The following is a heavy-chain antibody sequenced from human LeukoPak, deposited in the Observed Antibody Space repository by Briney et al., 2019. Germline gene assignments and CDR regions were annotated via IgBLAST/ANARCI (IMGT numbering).Heavy chain of an antibody. CDR2: INAGTGNT. CDR1: GFTFTSYA. Sequence: ASVRISYKSSGFTFTSYAMHWVRQAPGQSLEWMGWINAGTGNTEYSHKFQGRVTITRDTSASTAYMELSSLRSEDTAVYFCAREAWGSSCSDYWGQGTLVSVS. D-gene: IGHD6-13*01. J-gene: IGHJ4*02. CDR3: AREAWGSSCSDY. V-gene: IGHV1-3*01.